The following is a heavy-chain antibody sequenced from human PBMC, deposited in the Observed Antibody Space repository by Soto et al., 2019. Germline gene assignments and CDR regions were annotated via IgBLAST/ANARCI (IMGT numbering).Heavy chain of an antibody. J-gene: IGHJ6*02. V-gene: IGHV5-51*01. D-gene: IGHD1-26*01. CDR1: GYSFTSYW. CDR2: IYPGDSDT. Sequence: GESLKISGKGSGYSFTSYWIGWVRQMPGKGLEWMGIIYPGDSDTRYSPSFQGQVTISADKSISTAYLQWSSLKASDTAMYYCARGVGATNYYYYYGMDVWGQGTTVTVSS. CDR3: ARGVGATNYYYYYGMDV.